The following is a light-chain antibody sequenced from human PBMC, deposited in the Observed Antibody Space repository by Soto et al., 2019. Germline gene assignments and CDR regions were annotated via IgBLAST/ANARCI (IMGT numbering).Light chain of an antibody. Sequence: DIQMTQSPSTLSASVGDRVTITCRANKSIGDWLAWYQQKPGKAPNLLIYSASSLESGVPSRFSGSGSGTDFTLTISCLQSEDFATYYCQQYYSFPRTFGQGTKGDIK. V-gene: IGKV1-5*01. CDR3: QQYYSFPRT. J-gene: IGKJ1*01. CDR1: KSIGDW. CDR2: SAS.